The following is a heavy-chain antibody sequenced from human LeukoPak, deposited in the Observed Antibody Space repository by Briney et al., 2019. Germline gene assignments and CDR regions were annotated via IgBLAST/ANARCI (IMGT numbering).Heavy chain of an antibody. J-gene: IGHJ5*02. Sequence: SETLSLTCTVSGGSISSHYWSWIRQPPGKGLEWVGYIYYSGSTNYNPSLKSRVTISVDTSKNQFSLKLTSVTAADTAVYYCASGSWSRRFAPWGQGTLVTVSS. CDR1: GGSISSHY. CDR3: ASGSWSRRFAP. D-gene: IGHD3-10*01. V-gene: IGHV4-59*11. CDR2: IYYSGST.